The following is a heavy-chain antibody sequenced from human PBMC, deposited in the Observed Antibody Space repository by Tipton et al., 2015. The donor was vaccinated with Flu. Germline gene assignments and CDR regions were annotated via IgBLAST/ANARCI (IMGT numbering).Heavy chain of an antibody. V-gene: IGHV5-51*01. CDR3: ARQAAGVPTLPEGCFDP. CDR1: GYNFAKHW. D-gene: IGHD6-13*01. CDR2: IYPGDSDI. Sequence: MQLVQSGAEVKKPGESLKISCKASGYNFAKHWIGWVRQRPGKGLEWIGIIYPGDSDIIYSPSFQGHATISADAPITSAYLQWSSLKASGPALYHCARQAAGVPTLPEGCFDPWGQGTLVTVSS. J-gene: IGHJ5*02.